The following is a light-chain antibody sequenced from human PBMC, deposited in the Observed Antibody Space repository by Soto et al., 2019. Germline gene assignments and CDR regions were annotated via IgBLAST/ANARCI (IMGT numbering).Light chain of an antibody. CDR3: QQYTNWPPIT. Sequence: EVVMTQSPATLSVSPGERATLSCRASQSVSSNLAWYQQKPGQAPRLLIYGASTRATGVPARFSGSGSGTDFTLTISSLQSEDFAVYYCQQYTNWPPITFGQGTRLENK. CDR2: GAS. J-gene: IGKJ5*01. V-gene: IGKV3-15*01. CDR1: QSVSSN.